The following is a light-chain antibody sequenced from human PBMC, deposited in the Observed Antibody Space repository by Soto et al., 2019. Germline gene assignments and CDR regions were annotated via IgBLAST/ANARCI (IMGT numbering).Light chain of an antibody. J-gene: IGKJ3*01. CDR3: QQLNSYPPFT. CDR2: GAS. Sequence: EIVMTQSPATLSLSPGDRATLSCRASQFMSSNYLSWYQQKPGQAPRLLIYGASTRATGIPDRFSGSGSETDFTLTISSLQPEDFAVYYCQQLNSYPPFTFGPGTKVDIK. CDR1: QFMSSNY. V-gene: IGKV3D-7*01.